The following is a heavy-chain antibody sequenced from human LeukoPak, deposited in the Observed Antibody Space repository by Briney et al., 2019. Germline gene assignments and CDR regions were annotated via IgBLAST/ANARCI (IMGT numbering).Heavy chain of an antibody. CDR3: ATEPTFWSGPDH. J-gene: IGHJ4*02. Sequence: ASVKVSCKASAYTFTDYYMHWVRQAPGQGLEWMGRINLKSGGTNYAQKFQGRFTLTRDTSISTAYMDLTSLRSDDTAVYYCATEPTFWSGPDHWGQGTLATVSS. CDR1: AYTFTDYY. D-gene: IGHD3-3*01. V-gene: IGHV1-2*06. CDR2: INLKSGGT.